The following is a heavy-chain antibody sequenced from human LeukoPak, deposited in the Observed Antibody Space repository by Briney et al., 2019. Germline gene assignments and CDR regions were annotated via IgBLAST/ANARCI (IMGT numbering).Heavy chain of an antibody. V-gene: IGHV3-48*01. J-gene: IGHJ5*02. D-gene: IGHD3-10*01. Sequence: GGSLRLTCAASGFTFSSYSMNWVRQAPGKGLEWVSYISSASNTIYYADSVKGRFTISRDNAKNSLYLQMNSLRAEDTAMYYCARDGWFGDYNWFDPWGQGTLVTVSS. CDR3: ARDGWFGDYNWFDP. CDR1: GFTFSSYS. CDR2: ISSASNTI.